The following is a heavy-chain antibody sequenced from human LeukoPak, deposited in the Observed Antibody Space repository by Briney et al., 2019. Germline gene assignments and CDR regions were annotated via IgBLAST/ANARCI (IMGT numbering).Heavy chain of an antibody. CDR3: ARSTGSTMFIDY. CDR1: GGSISPYY. Sequence: SETVSLTCTVSGGSISPYYWSWIRQPPGKGLEWLGYIYYSGNTDYNPSLKSRVAISVDTSKNQFSLKLSSVTAADTAVYYCARSTGSTMFIDYWGQGTLVTVSS. V-gene: IGHV4-59*01. J-gene: IGHJ4*02. CDR2: IYYSGNT. D-gene: IGHD3-10*02.